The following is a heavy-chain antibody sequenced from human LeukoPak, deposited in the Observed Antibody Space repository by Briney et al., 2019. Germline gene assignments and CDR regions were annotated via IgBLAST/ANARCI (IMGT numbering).Heavy chain of an antibody. CDR3: AKEKIAAALVDY. CDR2: ISSSSIYI. CDR1: GFTFSSYS. V-gene: IGHV3-21*04. D-gene: IGHD6-13*01. Sequence: GGSLRLSCAASGFTFSSYSMNWVRQAPGKGLEWVSSISSSSIYIYYADSVEGRFTVSRDNARNSLYLQMNSLRAEDTAVYYCAKEKIAAALVDYWGQGTLVTVSS. J-gene: IGHJ4*02.